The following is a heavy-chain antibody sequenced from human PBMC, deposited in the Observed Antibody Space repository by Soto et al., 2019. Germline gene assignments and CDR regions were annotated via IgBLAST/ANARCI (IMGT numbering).Heavy chain of an antibody. V-gene: IGHV1-18*01. Sequence: QVQLVQSGAEVKKPGASVKVSCKASGYTFTSYGISWVRQAPGQGLEWMGWISAYNGNTNYAQKLQGRVTMTTDTSTSKAHMELRNLRSDGTAVLYCAGGVVVPAATNLFDYWGQGTLVTVSS. CDR1: GYTFTSYG. J-gene: IGHJ4*02. CDR2: ISAYNGNT. D-gene: IGHD2-2*01. CDR3: AGGVVVPAATNLFDY.